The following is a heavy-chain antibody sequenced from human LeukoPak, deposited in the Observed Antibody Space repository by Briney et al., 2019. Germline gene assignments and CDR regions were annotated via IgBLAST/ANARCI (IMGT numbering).Heavy chain of an antibody. Sequence: GGSLRLSCATSAFTVSSNFMSWVRQAPGKALEWVSIVYTDDSTYYADSVKGRFTISRDNSKNTVYLHMNSLRADDTAVYFCARALPEASHTSFDYWGQGTLVTASS. CDR2: VYTDDST. J-gene: IGHJ4*02. D-gene: IGHD2-2*01. CDR3: ARALPEASHTSFDY. CDR1: AFTVSSNF. V-gene: IGHV3-66*01.